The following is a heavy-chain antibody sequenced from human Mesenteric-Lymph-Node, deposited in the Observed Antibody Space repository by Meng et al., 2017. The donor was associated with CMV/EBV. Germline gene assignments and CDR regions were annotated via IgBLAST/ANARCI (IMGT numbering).Heavy chain of an antibody. Sequence: SCAISGDSVSYNVVAWNWTRQSPLRGLEWLGRTYYKSKWYHEYAVSVKSRIIFYADTSQNQFSLQLKSVSPEKTAVYYCARGASRSLDYWGQGTKVTVSS. CDR2: TYYKSKWYH. CDR1: GDSVSYNVVA. CDR3: ARGASRSLDY. D-gene: IGHD3-16*01. V-gene: IGHV6-1*01. J-gene: IGHJ4*02.